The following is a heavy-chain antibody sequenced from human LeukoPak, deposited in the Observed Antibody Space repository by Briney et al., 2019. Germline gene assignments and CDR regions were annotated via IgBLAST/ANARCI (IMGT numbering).Heavy chain of an antibody. D-gene: IGHD1-1*01. V-gene: IGHV4-34*01. J-gene: IGHJ4*02. CDR3: ARLTRRSGNYFDY. CDR2: INHSGST. CDR1: GGSFSGYY. Sequence: SETLSLTCAVYGGSFSGYYWSWIRQPPGKGLEWIGEINHSGSTNYNPSLKSRVTISVDTSKNQFSLKLSSVTAADTAVYYCARLTRRSGNYFDYWGQGTLVTVSS.